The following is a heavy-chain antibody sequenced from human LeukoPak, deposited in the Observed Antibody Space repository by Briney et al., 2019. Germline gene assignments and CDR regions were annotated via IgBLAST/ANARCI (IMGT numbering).Heavy chain of an antibody. J-gene: IGHJ4*02. Sequence: ASVKVSCKASGYTFTGYYMHWVRQAPGQGLEWMGWINPNSGGTNYAQKFQGRVTMTRDTSISTAYMELSRLRTDDTAVYYCARETRSIFGVVNFDYWGQGTLVTVSS. CDR3: ARETRSIFGVVNFDY. CDR1: GYTFTGYY. D-gene: IGHD3-3*01. V-gene: IGHV1-2*02. CDR2: INPNSGGT.